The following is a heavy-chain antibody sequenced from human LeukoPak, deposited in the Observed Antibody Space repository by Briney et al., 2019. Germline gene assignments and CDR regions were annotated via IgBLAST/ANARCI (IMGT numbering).Heavy chain of an antibody. CDR2: IFYSGTT. J-gene: IGHJ4*02. CDR1: NDSISPLY. V-gene: IGHV4-59*11. CDR3: ARGGSAAKYYFDS. Sequence: SESLSLTRTVSNDSISPLYWGWIRQHPGKGREFIGHIFYSGTTNFNPSLKSRVTLTVDTSKNQFSLRLNSVAAAYTAVYYCARGGSAAKYYFDSWGQGTLVTVSS. D-gene: IGHD6-13*01.